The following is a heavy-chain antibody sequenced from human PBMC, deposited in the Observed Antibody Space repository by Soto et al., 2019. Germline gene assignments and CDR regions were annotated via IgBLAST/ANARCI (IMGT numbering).Heavy chain of an antibody. CDR3: ARATVAPDTGESSDY. CDR1: GFTFSSYA. V-gene: IGHV3-30-3*01. Sequence: GGSLRLSCAASGFTFSSYAMHWVRQAPGKGLEWVAVISYDGSNKYYADSVKGRFTISRDNSKNTLYLQMNSLRAEDTAVYYCARATVAPDTGESSDYWGQGTLVTVSS. CDR2: ISYDGSNK. J-gene: IGHJ4*02. D-gene: IGHD4-4*01.